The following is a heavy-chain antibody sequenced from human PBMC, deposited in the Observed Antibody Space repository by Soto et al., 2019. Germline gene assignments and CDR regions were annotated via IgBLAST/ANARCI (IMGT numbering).Heavy chain of an antibody. D-gene: IGHD4-17*01. CDR2: LYHGGSA. J-gene: IGHJ4*02. V-gene: IGHV3-53*01. CDR1: GIIVSSNY. Sequence: EVQLVQSGGGLIQPEGSLKLSCAAPGIIVSSNYMSWVRQAPGKGLEWVSVLYHGGSAYYADSVKGRFTISRDNSENTLYLQVNSLRVEDTGVYYCTRSRYGDPDYWGQGTLVTVSS. CDR3: TRSRYGDPDY.